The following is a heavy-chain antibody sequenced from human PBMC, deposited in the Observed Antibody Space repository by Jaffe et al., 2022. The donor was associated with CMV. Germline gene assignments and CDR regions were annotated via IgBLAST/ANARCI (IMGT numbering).Heavy chain of an antibody. D-gene: IGHD6-19*01. CDR3: TTDQNRGSGWPD. V-gene: IGHV3-15*01. CDR2: IKSKTDGGTT. J-gene: IGHJ4*02. Sequence: EVQLVESGGGLVKPGGSLRLSCAASGFTFSNAWMSWVRQAPGKGLEWVGRIKSKTDGGTTDYAAPVKGRFTISRDDSKNTLYLQMNSLKTEDTAVYYCTTDQNRGSGWPDWGQGTLVTVSS. CDR1: GFTFSNAW.